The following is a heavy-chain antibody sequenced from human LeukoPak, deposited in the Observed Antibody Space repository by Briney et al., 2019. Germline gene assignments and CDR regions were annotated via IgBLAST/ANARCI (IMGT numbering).Heavy chain of an antibody. Sequence: GGSLRLSCAASGFTFSSYSMNWVRQAPGKGLEWVSYISSSSSTIYYADSVKGRFTISRDNAKNSLYLQMNSLRAEDTAVYYCARDYYDSSGYSYDYWGQGTLVIVSS. CDR2: ISSSSSTI. J-gene: IGHJ4*02. CDR1: GFTFSSYS. V-gene: IGHV3-48*01. D-gene: IGHD3-22*01. CDR3: ARDYYDSSGYSYDY.